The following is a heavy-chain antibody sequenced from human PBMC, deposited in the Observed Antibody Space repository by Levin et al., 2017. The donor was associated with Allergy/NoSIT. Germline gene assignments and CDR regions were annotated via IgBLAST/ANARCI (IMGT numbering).Heavy chain of an antibody. CDR3: ARRQYNHYYGSGIYGWVFDY. CDR2: IYPGDSDI. V-gene: IGHV5-51*01. Sequence: GESLKISCQGSGYSFTTYWIGWVRQMPGKGLEWMGIIYPGDSDIKYSPSFQGQVTISADKSISTAYLQWSSLKASDTALYYCARRQYNHYYGSGIYGWVFDYWGQGTLVTVSS. D-gene: IGHD3-10*01. CDR1: GYSFTTYW. J-gene: IGHJ4*02.